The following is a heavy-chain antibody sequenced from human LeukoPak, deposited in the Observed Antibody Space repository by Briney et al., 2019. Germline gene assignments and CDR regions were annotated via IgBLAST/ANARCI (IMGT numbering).Heavy chain of an antibody. CDR3: ARAYTAMARFDP. Sequence: TGGSLRLSCAASGFTFSSYSMNWVRQAPGKGLEWVSSISSSSSYIYYADSVKGRFTISRDNAKNSLHLQMNSLRAEDTAVYYCARAYTAMARFDPWGQGTLVTVSS. D-gene: IGHD5-18*01. J-gene: IGHJ5*02. CDR1: GFTFSSYS. V-gene: IGHV3-21*01. CDR2: ISSSSSYI.